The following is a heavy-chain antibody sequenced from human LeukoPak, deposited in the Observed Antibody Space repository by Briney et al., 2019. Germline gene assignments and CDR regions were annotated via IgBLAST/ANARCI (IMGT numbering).Heavy chain of an antibody. V-gene: IGHV3-21*04. D-gene: IGHD5-12*01. CDR2: ISSSSYI. CDR3: ARNRGYGGYDSDY. CDR1: GFTFSSYS. J-gene: IGHJ4*02. Sequence: GGSLRLSCAASGFTFSSYSMNWVRQAPGKGLEWVSSISSSSYIYYADSVKGRFTISRDNAKNSLYLQMNSLRAEDTAVYYCARNRGYGGYDSDYWGQGTLVTVSS.